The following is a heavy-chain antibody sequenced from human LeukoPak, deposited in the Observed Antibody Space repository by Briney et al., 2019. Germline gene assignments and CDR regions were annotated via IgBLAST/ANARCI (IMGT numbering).Heavy chain of an antibody. CDR1: GLTFSRYA. CDR2: ISGSGGST. V-gene: IGHV3-23*01. D-gene: IGHD6-19*01. Sequence: GGSLRLSCAASGLTFSRYAMSRVRQAPGKGLEWVSAISGSGGSTYYADSVKGRFTISRDNSKNTLYLQMNSLRAEDTAVYYFAKSIKFQWLFDYWGQGTLVTVSS. J-gene: IGHJ4*02. CDR3: AKSIKFQWLFDY.